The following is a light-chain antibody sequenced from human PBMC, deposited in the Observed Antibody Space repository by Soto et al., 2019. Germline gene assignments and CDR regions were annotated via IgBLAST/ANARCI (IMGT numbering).Light chain of an antibody. V-gene: IGKV3-20*01. Sequence: EIVLTQSPGTLSLSPGERATLSCRASQSVSSSFLAWYQQKPGQAPSLLIYGASSRATGIPDMFSGSGSGTDFTLSISRLEPEIFAVYFCQQYDHSPRTFGQPTKLEI. J-gene: IGKJ2*01. CDR2: GAS. CDR1: QSVSSSF. CDR3: QQYDHSPRT.